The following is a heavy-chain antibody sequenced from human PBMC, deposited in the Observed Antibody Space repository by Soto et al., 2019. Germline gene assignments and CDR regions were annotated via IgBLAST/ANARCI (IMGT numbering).Heavy chain of an antibody. D-gene: IGHD2-8*01. CDR1: GFTFSNYW. Sequence: EVQVVESGGGLVQPGGSLRLSCAASGFTFSNYWMHWVRQAPGKGLVWVSRVNNDGSGTIYADSVKGRFTISRDNAKNTVYLEMNILRAEDTALYVFTRGGSMHAFDMWGQGTTVTVSS. CDR3: TRGGSMHAFDM. V-gene: IGHV3-74*01. J-gene: IGHJ3*02. CDR2: VNNDGSGT.